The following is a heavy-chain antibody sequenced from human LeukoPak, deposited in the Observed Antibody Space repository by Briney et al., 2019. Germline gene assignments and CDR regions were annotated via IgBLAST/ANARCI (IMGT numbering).Heavy chain of an antibody. CDR3: ARSWAYALGYYYYMDV. Sequence: SETLSLTCTVSGGSISSYYWSWIRQPAGKGLEWIGRIYTSGSTNYNPSLKSRVTMSVDTSKNQFSLKLSSVTAADTAVYYCARSWAYALGYYYYMDVWGKGTTVTISS. V-gene: IGHV4-4*07. J-gene: IGHJ6*03. CDR2: IYTSGST. D-gene: IGHD2-2*01. CDR1: GGSISSYY.